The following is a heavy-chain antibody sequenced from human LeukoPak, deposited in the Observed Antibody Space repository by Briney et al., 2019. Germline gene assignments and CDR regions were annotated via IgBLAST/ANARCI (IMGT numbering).Heavy chain of an antibody. J-gene: IGHJ4*02. Sequence: GSLRLSCAASGFTFSSYSMNRVRQAPGKGLEWVSSISSSSSYVYYADSVKGRFTISRDNAKNSLYLQMNSLRAEDTAVYYCARVTVAGTIFDYWGQGTLVTVSS. CDR2: ISSSSSYV. D-gene: IGHD6-19*01. CDR1: GFTFSSYS. V-gene: IGHV3-21*01. CDR3: ARVTVAGTIFDY.